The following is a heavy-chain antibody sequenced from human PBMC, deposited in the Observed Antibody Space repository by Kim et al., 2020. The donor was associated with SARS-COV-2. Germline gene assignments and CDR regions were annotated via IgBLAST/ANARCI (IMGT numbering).Heavy chain of an antibody. Sequence: SETLSLTCTVSGGSISSGDNYWSWIRQHPGRGLEWIGYIYYIGSTYYNPSLKSRVTISIDTSKNQFSLRLSSVTAADTAVYYCARVSYGDIEAANYFDSWGQGTRLTATS. CDR1: GGSISSGDNY. CDR2: IYYIGST. J-gene: IGHJ4*02. V-gene: IGHV4-31*03. D-gene: IGHD4-17*01. CDR3: ARVSYGDIEAANYFDS.